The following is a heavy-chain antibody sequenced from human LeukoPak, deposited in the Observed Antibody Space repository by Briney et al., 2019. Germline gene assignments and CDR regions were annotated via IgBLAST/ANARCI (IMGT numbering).Heavy chain of an antibody. CDR3: ARGVPSYAYDGSGYYHSSAGYKP. V-gene: IGHV4-34*01. CDR2: INHVGST. D-gene: IGHD3-22*01. CDR1: GGSLGGSY. Sequence: PSETLSLTCAVYGGSLGGSYWSWIRQPPGKGLEWIGEINHVGSTTYNPSLKSRVTISVDTSKNHFSLKLSSVTAADTAVFYCARGVPSYAYDGSGYYHSSAGYKPWGQGTLVTVSS. J-gene: IGHJ3*01.